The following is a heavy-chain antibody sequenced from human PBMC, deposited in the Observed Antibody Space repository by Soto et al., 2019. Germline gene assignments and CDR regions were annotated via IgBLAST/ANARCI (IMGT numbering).Heavy chain of an antibody. CDR2: ISSYNGHT. Sequence: QVQLVQSGAEVRKPGASVKVSCKASGYTFSSYGMSWVRQAPGQGLEWMGWISSYNGHTNYAQKFQGRVTMTSDTSTSTAYMELRSMRSDDTAVYYCARDAWAVAAILYYWGQGTLVPVSP. CDR3: ARDAWAVAAILYY. V-gene: IGHV1-18*01. D-gene: IGHD2-21*02. J-gene: IGHJ4*02. CDR1: GYTFSSYG.